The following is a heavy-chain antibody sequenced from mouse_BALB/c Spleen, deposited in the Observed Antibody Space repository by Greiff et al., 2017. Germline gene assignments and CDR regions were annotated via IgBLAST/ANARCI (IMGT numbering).Heavy chain of an antibody. J-gene: IGHJ3*01. CDR3: ARDGSSYEPY. CDR2: IDPANGNT. Sequence: EVKVVESGAELVKPGASVKLSCTASGFNIKDTYMHWVKQRPEQGLEWIGRIDPANGNTKYDPKFQGKATITADTSSNTAYLQLSSLTSEDTAVYYCARDGSSYEPYWGQGTLVTVSA. D-gene: IGHD1-1*01. V-gene: IGHV14-3*02. CDR1: GFNIKDTY.